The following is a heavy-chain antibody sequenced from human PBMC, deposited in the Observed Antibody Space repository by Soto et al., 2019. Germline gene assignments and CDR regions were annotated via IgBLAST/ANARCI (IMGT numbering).Heavy chain of an antibody. J-gene: IGHJ4*02. Sequence: ASVKVSWKAAGYAITIYAMHWVRQAPGQRLEWMGWINAGNGNTKYSQKFQGRVTITRDTSASTAYMELSSLRSEDTAVYYCARGITLPTPLDYWGQGTLVTVSS. D-gene: IGHD1-20*01. CDR3: ARGITLPTPLDY. V-gene: IGHV1-3*01. CDR2: INAGNGNT. CDR1: GYAITIYA.